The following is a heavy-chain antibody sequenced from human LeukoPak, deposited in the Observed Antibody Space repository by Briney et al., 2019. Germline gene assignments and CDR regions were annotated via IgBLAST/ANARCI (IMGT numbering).Heavy chain of an antibody. CDR3: ARDMAVQTGWYFDL. D-gene: IGHD4/OR15-4a*01. CDR2: INSDGGST. J-gene: IGHJ2*01. V-gene: IGHV3-74*01. Sequence: PGGSLRLSCAASGFTFSSYWMHWVRHAPGKGLGWVSRINSDGGSTIYADSVKGRFTISRDNAKNTLYLQMNSLRAEDTAVYYCARDMAVQTGWYFDLWGRGTLVTVSS. CDR1: GFTFSSYW.